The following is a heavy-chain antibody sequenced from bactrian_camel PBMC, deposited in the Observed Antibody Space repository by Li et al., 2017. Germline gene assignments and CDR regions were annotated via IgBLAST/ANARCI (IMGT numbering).Heavy chain of an antibody. V-gene: IGHV3S59*01. J-gene: IGHJ6*01. D-gene: IGHD8*01. CDR1: YYGGGYC. Sequence: VQLVESGGGSVQAGESLQLSCQIPYYGGGYCMGWFRQVPGKERELIASVHTSSGRSYYADSVKGRFTISQDKAKNTLYLQMNSLKPDDTSMYYCAALRPGGWAAEECLTATSGHGTQVTVS. CDR3: AALRPGGWAAEECLTAT. CDR2: VHTSSGRS.